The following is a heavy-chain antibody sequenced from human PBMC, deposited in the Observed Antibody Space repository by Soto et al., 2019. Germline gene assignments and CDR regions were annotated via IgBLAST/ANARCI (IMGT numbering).Heavy chain of an antibody. CDR2: INPHGGST. J-gene: IGHJ5*02. CDR1: RDTFARYY. CDR3: ARSSGGNFGIIIEGTNWFAP. V-gene: IGHV1-46*01. D-gene: IGHD1-26*01. Sequence: ASVKVLCKVPRDTFARYYINWVRQAPGQGLEWMGVINPHGGSTAYAQKFKGRVTLTRDTSASTVYMEVSSLTSEDTAMYYCARSSGGNFGIIIEGTNWFAPWGQGTVVNV.